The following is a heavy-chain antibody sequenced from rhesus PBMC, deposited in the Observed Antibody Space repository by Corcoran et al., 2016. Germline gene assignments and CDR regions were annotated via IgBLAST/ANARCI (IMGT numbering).Heavy chain of an antibody. Sequence: QLQLQESGPGLVKPSETLSLTCAVSGGSISGYYWSWIRQPPGKGLERVGNIDGKIAGTNYTPSLKGRFTISKATSKKQFSLELSSVTAADTAVYYCARQYSGYMGWYFDYWGQGVLVTVSS. CDR2: IDGKIAGT. D-gene: IGHD5-24*01. CDR3: ARQYSGYMGWYFDY. CDR1: GGSISGYY. J-gene: IGHJ4*01. V-gene: IGHV4-81*01.